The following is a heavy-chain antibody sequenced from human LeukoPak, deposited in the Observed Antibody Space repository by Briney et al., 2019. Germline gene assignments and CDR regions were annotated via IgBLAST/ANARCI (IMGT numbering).Heavy chain of an antibody. CDR1: GGSISSSSYY. D-gene: IGHD2-15*01. CDR2: IYYSGST. CDR3: ARVVAATVWYFDY. J-gene: IGHJ4*02. Sequence: PSETLSLTCTVSGGSISSSSYYWGWIRQPPGKGLEWIGSIYYSGSTYYNPSLKSRVTISVDTSKNQFSLKLSSVTAADTAVYYCARVVAATVWYFDYWGQGTLVTVSS. V-gene: IGHV4-39*01.